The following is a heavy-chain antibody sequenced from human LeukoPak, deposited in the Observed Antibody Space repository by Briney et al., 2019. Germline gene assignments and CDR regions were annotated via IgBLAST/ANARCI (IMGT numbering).Heavy chain of an antibody. CDR1: GFTFSTYA. CDR3: ATAIRAAAGRYYFDY. Sequence: GGSLRLSCAVSGFTFSTYAMSWVRQAPGKGLEWVSAISVSGGSTYYADSVKGRFTISRDSSRNTLYLQMNSLRAEDTAVYYCATAIRAAAGRYYFDYWGQGTLVTVSS. V-gene: IGHV3-23*01. CDR2: ISVSGGST. J-gene: IGHJ4*02. D-gene: IGHD6-13*01.